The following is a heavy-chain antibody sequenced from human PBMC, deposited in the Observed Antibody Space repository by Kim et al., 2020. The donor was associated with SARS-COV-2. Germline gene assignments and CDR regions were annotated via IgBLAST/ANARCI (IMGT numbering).Heavy chain of an antibody. J-gene: IGHJ6*02. CDR2: ISSSSSYI. Sequence: GGSLRLSCAASGFTFSSYSMNWVRQAPGKGLEWVSSISSSSSYIYYADSVKGRFTISRDNAKNSLFLQMNSLRAEDTAVYYCARANFITGTTYYYYGMDVWGQGTTVTVSS. CDR1: GFTFSSYS. CDR3: ARANFITGTTYYYYGMDV. D-gene: IGHD1-7*01. V-gene: IGHV3-21*01.